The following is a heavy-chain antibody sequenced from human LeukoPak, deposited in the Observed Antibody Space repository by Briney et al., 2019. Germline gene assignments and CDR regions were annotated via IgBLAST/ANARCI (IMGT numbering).Heavy chain of an antibody. Sequence: SETLSLTCTVSVGSISSYYWSWIGKPPGRGREWIGYIYYSGGTNYNPSLKSRVTISVDTSKKQFSLRLSSVTAADTAVYYCARRGGDSSGNFDYWGQGTLVTVSS. V-gene: IGHV4-59*08. CDR1: VGSISSYY. D-gene: IGHD3-22*01. CDR2: IYYSGGT. J-gene: IGHJ4*02. CDR3: ARRGGDSSGNFDY.